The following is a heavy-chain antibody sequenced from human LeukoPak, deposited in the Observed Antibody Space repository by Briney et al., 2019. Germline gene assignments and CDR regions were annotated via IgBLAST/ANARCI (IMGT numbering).Heavy chain of an antibody. CDR1: GFTFSSYW. V-gene: IGHV3-7*01. CDR3: ARDQRRGGGPSGYYYGRGGFDY. Sequence: PGGSLRLSCAASGFTFSSYWMSWVRQAPGKGLEWVANIKQDGSEKYYVDSVKGRFTISRDNAKNSLYLQMNSLRAEDTAVYYCARDQRRGGGPSGYYYGRGGFDYWGQGTLVTVSS. D-gene: IGHD3-22*01. J-gene: IGHJ4*02. CDR2: IKQDGSEK.